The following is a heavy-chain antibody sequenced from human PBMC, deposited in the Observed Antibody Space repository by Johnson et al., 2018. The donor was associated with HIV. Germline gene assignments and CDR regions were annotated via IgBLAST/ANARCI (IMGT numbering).Heavy chain of an antibody. CDR2: IWYDGSNK. D-gene: IGHD5-18*01. Sequence: QVQLVESGGGVVQPGRSLRLSCAASGFMFSSYGMHWVRQAPGKGLEWVAVIWYDGSNKYYAESVKDRFTISRENAKNTLYLQMNSLRAEDTAVYYCARSHRPYSYAGGAAFDIWGQGTMVTVSS. V-gene: IGHV3-33*01. CDR3: ARSHRPYSYAGGAAFDI. CDR1: GFMFSSYG. J-gene: IGHJ3*02.